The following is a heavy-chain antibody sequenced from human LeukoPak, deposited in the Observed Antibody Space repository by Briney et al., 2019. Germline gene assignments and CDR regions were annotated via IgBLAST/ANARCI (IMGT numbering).Heavy chain of an antibody. V-gene: IGHV4-59*08. Sequence: SETLSLTCTVSGGSISSHYWSWIRQPPGKGLEWIGYIYYSGSTNYNPSLKSRVTISVDTSKNQFSLKLSSVTAADTAVYYCARHDLWDSGGYSLDYWGQGTLVTVSS. J-gene: IGHJ4*02. CDR2: IYYSGST. D-gene: IGHD1-26*01. CDR3: ARHDLWDSGGYSLDY. CDR1: GGSISSHY.